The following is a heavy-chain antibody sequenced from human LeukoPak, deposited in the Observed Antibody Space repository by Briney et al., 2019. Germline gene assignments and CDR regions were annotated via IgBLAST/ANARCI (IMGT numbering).Heavy chain of an antibody. Sequence: GGSLRLSCAASGFTFSSYAMSWVRQAPGKGLEWVSAISGSGGSTYYADSVKGRFTISRDDSKNTLYLQMNSLRAEDTAVYYCAKTGPGYCSSTSCYNPQVDYWGQGTLVTVSS. CDR2: ISGSGGST. V-gene: IGHV3-23*01. D-gene: IGHD2-2*02. CDR3: AKTGPGYCSSTSCYNPQVDY. J-gene: IGHJ4*02. CDR1: GFTFSSYA.